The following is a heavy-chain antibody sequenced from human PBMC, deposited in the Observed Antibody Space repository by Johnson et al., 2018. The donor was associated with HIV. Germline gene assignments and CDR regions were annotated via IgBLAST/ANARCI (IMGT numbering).Heavy chain of an antibody. CDR2: TWYDASYK. Sequence: QVQLVESGGGVVQPGRSLRLSCAASGFTFSTYGIHWVRQAPGKGLEWVAATWYDASYKYCTDSVKGRFTMSRDNSKNTLCLQMNTLRAEDTALYYCTGGRDLRAFDIWGQGTMVTVSS. V-gene: IGHV3-33*08. CDR3: TGGRDLRAFDI. CDR1: GFTFSTYG. D-gene: IGHD7-27*01. J-gene: IGHJ3*02.